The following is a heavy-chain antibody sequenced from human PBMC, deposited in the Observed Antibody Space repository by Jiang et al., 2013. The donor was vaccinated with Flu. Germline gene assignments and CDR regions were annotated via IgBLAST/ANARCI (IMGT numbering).Heavy chain of an antibody. CDR2: IDPEDSYT. D-gene: IGHD1-26*01. Sequence: KKPGESLRLSCQTSGYNFTDSWISWVRQMPGKGLEWMGRIDPEDSYTNYSPSFQGRITISADTSTNTAYVQWRSLRPSDSALYYCGRYSVGRKADYWGQGTLVTVSS. CDR3: GRYSVGRKADY. J-gene: IGHJ4*02. V-gene: IGHV5-10-1*01. CDR1: GYNFTDSW.